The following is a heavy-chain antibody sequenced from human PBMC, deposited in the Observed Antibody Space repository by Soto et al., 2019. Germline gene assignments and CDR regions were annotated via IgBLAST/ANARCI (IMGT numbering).Heavy chain of an antibody. J-gene: IGHJ6*01. CDR3: AKGWAKSSYGMDV. V-gene: IGHV3-23*01. Sequence: EVQLLESGGGLVQPGGSLRLSCAASGFTFSNYAMSWVRQAPGKGLEWVSSISASGGSTYYAESVKGRCTISRDNSKNTRYLQMNSLRVEDTAIYYCAKGWAKSSYGMDVW. CDR2: ISASGGST. CDR1: GFTFSNYA.